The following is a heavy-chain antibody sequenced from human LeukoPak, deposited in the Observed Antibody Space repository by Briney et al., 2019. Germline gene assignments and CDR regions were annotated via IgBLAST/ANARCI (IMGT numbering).Heavy chain of an antibody. CDR3: ARESTAVANDY. CDR2: ISSSGSTI. V-gene: IGHV3-48*04. D-gene: IGHD6-19*01. CDR1: GFTFSSYA. Sequence: GGSLRLSCAASGFTFSSYAMSWVRQAPGKGLGWVSYISSSGSTIYYADSVKGRFTISRDNAKNSLYLQMNSLRAEDTAVYYCARESTAVANDYWGQGTLVTVSS. J-gene: IGHJ4*02.